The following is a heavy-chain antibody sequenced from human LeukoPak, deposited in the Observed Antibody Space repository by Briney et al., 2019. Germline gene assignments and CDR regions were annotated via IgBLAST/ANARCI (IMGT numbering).Heavy chain of an antibody. D-gene: IGHD2-2*01. V-gene: IGHV4-30-4*02. Sequence: SETLSLTCTVSGGAISSADYYWSWIRQPPGKGPEWIGYIHYSGSTSYKPSLKSRLTISIDTSKNQFSLKLSSVTAADTAVYYCAREKRKGIGYCSSTSCWNGWFDPWGQGTLVTVSS. CDR2: IHYSGST. CDR1: GGAISSADYY. J-gene: IGHJ5*02. CDR3: AREKRKGIGYCSSTSCWNGWFDP.